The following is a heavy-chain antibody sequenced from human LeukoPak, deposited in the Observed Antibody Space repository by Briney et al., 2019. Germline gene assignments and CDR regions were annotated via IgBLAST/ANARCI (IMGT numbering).Heavy chain of an antibody. V-gene: IGHV3-33*01. CDR1: GFTFRNHC. D-gene: IGHD5-24*01. J-gene: IGHJ4*02. Sequence: PGGCVGLSYAACGFTFRNHCMLWVRQDPGKGLEGVAIIWYDGGNKYYADAVNGRFTISTDNSKNTLFLQMDSLRAEDTAVYYCVRDRGALQYFDYWGQGTLVTVSS. CDR3: VRDRGALQYFDY. CDR2: IWYDGGNK.